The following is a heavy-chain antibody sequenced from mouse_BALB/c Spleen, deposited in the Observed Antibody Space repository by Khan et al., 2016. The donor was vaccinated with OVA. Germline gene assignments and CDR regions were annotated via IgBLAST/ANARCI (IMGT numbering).Heavy chain of an antibody. J-gene: IGHJ3*01. V-gene: IGHV2-2*01. CDR2: IRSAGKT. D-gene: IGHD2-14*01. CDR3: ARNSYMYDFTY. Sequence: QVQLQQSGPGLVRPSQTLSITCTVSGFSLTTYGVHWVRQSPGKGLEWLGVIRSAGKTDYNAAFISRLSITKDNSKSQVFFKMNRLQADDTAMYYCARNSYMYDFTYWGQGTLVTVSA. CDR1: GFSLTTYG.